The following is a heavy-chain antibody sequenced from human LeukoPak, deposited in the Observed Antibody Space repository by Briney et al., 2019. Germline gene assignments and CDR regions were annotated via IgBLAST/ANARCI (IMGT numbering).Heavy chain of an antibody. Sequence: PGGSLGLSLAASGLTFGSYGMRWVGRPPTKGLEWVANIKEDGTEKFYVDSVKGRFTISRDNAKNSLYLQINSLRAEDTAVYYCARDQFSGYYDYWGQGTLVTVSS. V-gene: IGHV3-7*01. CDR1: GLTFGSYG. D-gene: IGHD3-22*01. CDR3: ARDQFSGYYDY. J-gene: IGHJ4*02. CDR2: IKEDGTEK.